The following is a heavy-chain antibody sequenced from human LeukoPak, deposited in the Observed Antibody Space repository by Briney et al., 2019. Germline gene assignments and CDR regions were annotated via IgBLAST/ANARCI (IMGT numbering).Heavy chain of an antibody. D-gene: IGHD3-10*01. Sequence: ASVKVSCKASGYTFTGYYMHWVRQATGQGLEWMGWMNPNSGNTGYAQKFQGRVTMTRNTSISTAYMELSSLRSEDTAVYYCARGTYYYGSGSYYYYYYGMDVWGQGTTVTVSS. V-gene: IGHV1-8*02. CDR3: ARGTYYYGSGSYYYYYYGMDV. J-gene: IGHJ6*02. CDR2: MNPNSGNT. CDR1: GYTFTGYY.